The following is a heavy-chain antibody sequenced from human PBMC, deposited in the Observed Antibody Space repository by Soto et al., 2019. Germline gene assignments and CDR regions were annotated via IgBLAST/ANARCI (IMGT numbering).Heavy chain of an antibody. V-gene: IGHV3-23*01. D-gene: IGHD6-13*01. CDR1: GFTFSSYA. CDR3: AKENGYSSSWFEFDY. CDR2: ISGSGGST. J-gene: IGHJ4*02. Sequence: EVQLLESGGGLVQPGGSLRLSCAASGFTFSSYAMSWVRQAPGKGLEWVSAISGSGGSTDYADSVKGRFTISRDNSKNPLYLQMNSLRAEDTAVYYCAKENGYSSSWFEFDYWGQGTLVTVSS.